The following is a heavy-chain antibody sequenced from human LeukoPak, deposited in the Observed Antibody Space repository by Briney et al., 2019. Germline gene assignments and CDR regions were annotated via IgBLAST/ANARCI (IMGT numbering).Heavy chain of an antibody. V-gene: IGHV1-24*01. D-gene: IGHD3-10*01. CDR3: ATRSGGLESAFDI. Sequence: ASVKVSCKVSGYTLTELSMHWVRQAPGKGLEWMGGFDPKDGETIFAQKFQGRVTMTEDTSTDTAYMELSSLRSEDTAVYYCATRSGGLESAFDIWGQGTMVTVSS. CDR1: GYTLTELS. CDR2: FDPKDGET. J-gene: IGHJ3*02.